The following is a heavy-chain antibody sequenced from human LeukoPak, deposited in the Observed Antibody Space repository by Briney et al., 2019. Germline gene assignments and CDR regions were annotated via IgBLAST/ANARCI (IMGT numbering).Heavy chain of an antibody. CDR2: ISYDGGNK. CDR3: ARVGSSGWWGGRDY. D-gene: IGHD6-19*01. CDR1: GFTFSSYA. V-gene: IGHV3-30*04. J-gene: IGHJ4*02. Sequence: GGSLRLSCAASGFTFSSYAMHWVRQAPGKGLEWVAVISYDGGNKYYADSVKGRFTISRDNSKNTLYLQMNSLRAEDTAVYYCARVGSSGWWGGRDYWGQGTLVTVSS.